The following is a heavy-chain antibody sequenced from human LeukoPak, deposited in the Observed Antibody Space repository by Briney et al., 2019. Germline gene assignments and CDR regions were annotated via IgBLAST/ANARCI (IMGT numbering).Heavy chain of an antibody. Sequence: GSLRLSCAASGITFSSYALHWVRQAPGKGLEWVASLRYDGSNEYYADSVKGRFTISRDNSKNTLHLQMNNLRAEDMAVYYCAKEYSSGWYYFDYWGQGTMVTVSS. J-gene: IGHJ4*02. D-gene: IGHD6-19*01. CDR1: GITFSSYA. V-gene: IGHV3-30*02. CDR3: AKEYSSGWYYFDY. CDR2: LRYDGSNE.